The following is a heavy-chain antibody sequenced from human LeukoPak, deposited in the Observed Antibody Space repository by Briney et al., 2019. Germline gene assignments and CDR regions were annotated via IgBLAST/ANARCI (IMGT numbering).Heavy chain of an antibody. CDR1: VFTFSYYD. Sequence: GGSLRLSCAASVFTFSYYDIHWVRQAPGKGLEWVSSPHISGNTHYAGSLQGRFTVSRDNAKNSFYLQMSSLRAGDTALYDCARGSCGTTNCDGRLNGLDVWGQGTTVTVSS. D-gene: IGHD2-2*01. J-gene: IGHJ6*02. V-gene: IGHV3-13*01. CDR2: PHISGNT. CDR3: ARGSCGTTNCDGRLNGLDV.